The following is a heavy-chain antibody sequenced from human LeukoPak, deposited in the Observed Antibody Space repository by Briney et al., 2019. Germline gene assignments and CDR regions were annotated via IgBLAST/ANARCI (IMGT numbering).Heavy chain of an antibody. V-gene: IGHV3-23*01. D-gene: IGHD3-22*01. Sequence: GGSLRLSCAASGFTFSNSGMSWVRQAPGKGLEWVSAISTDAGETHYADSVKGRFTISRDNSKNTVSLQMNSLRAEDTAVYYCARDGPPAEYYYDSFGFAFDIWGQGTMVTVSS. CDR2: ISTDAGET. CDR3: ARDGPPAEYYYDSFGFAFDI. CDR1: GFTFSNSG. J-gene: IGHJ3*02.